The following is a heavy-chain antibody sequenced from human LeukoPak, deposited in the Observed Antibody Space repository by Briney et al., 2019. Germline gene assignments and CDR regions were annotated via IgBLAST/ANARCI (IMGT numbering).Heavy chain of an antibody. Sequence: HPGGSLRLSCTASGFNFGDYAMSWVRQAPGKGLEWLGFIRRKAHGGTPQHAASLEGRFTISRDDSKSIAYLQMNSLKTEDTAVYYCARAADLDSWGQGTLVTVSS. CDR1: GFNFGDYA. V-gene: IGHV3-49*04. CDR2: IRRKAHGGTP. J-gene: IGHJ5*01. CDR3: ARAADLDS.